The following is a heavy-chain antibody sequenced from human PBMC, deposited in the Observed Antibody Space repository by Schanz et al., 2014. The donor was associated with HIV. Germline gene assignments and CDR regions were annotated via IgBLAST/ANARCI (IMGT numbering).Heavy chain of an antibody. CDR3: AKDQGDVTGTPFDY. V-gene: IGHV3-30*04. J-gene: IGHJ4*02. D-gene: IGHD1-20*01. Sequence: QVQLVESGGGVVQPGRSLRLSCAASGFTFSSYAMHWVRQAPGKGLEWVAVISYDGSNKYYADSVKGRFTISRDNSKITLYLHMNSLRAEDTAMYYCAKDQGDVTGTPFDYWGQGTLVTVSS. CDR2: ISYDGSNK. CDR1: GFTFSSYA.